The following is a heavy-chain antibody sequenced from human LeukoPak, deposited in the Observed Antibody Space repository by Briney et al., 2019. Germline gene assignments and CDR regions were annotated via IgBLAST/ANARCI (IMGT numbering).Heavy chain of an antibody. Sequence: GGSLRLSCAASGFTFSSYGMHWVRQAPGKGLERVAVIRYDGSNKYYADSVKGRFTISRDNSKNTLYLQMNSLRAEDTAVYYCARDINLIFDYWGQGTLVTVSS. V-gene: IGHV3-33*01. CDR3: ARDINLIFDY. J-gene: IGHJ4*02. D-gene: IGHD3-16*01. CDR1: GFTFSSYG. CDR2: IRYDGSNK.